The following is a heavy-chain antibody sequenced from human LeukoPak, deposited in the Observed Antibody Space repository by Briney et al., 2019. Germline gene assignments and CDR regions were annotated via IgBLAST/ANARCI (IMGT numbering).Heavy chain of an antibody. J-gene: IGHJ3*02. CDR3: ARTARIKGLWFGELSGAFDI. V-gene: IGHV4-39*07. Sequence: SETLSLTCTVSGGSISSSSYYWGWIRQPPGKGLEWIGSIYYSGSTYYNPSLKSRVTISVDTSKNQFSLKLSSVTAADTAVYYCARTARIKGLWFGELSGAFDIWGQGTMVTVSS. CDR1: GGSISSSSYY. D-gene: IGHD3-10*01. CDR2: IYYSGST.